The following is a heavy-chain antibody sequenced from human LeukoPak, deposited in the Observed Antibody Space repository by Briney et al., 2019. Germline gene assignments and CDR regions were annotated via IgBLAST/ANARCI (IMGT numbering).Heavy chain of an antibody. J-gene: IGHJ4*02. V-gene: IGHV4-59*01. CDR2: INYSRSI. CDR3: GRWRIINHFDY. CDR1: VSSISSYY. D-gene: IGHD3-10*01. Sequence: PSATLLFTCASSVSSISSYYRSWIRQPPGKGLEGFSYINYSRSINYNPSLKSRVTISVDTSENQFSLKLSSVTAADTAVYYCGRWRIINHFDYWGRGTLVTVSS.